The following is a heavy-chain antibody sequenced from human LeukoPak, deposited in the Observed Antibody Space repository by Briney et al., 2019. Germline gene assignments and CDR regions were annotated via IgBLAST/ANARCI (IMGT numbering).Heavy chain of an antibody. J-gene: IGHJ4*02. CDR1: GFTFSSYG. CDR2: ISGSGGST. D-gene: IGHD3-10*01. V-gene: IGHV3-23*01. CDR3: AKGLWTYGSGSYSY. Sequence: GGSLRLSCAASGFTFSSYGMSWVRQAPGKGLEWVSAISGSGGSTYYADSVKGRFTISRDNSKNTLYLQMNSLRAEDTAVYYCAKGLWTYGSGSYSYWGQGPLVTVSS.